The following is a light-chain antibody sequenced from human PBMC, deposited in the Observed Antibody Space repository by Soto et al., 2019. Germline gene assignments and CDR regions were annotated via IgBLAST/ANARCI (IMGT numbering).Light chain of an antibody. V-gene: IGKV3-20*01. J-gene: IGKJ1*01. Sequence: EIVLTQSPGSLSFSPGERATLSCRASQTFDSNFLAWYQKRPGQAPRLLIYGASKRATGIPDRFSGSGSGTDFTLTISRLEPEDFAVYYCQQYMSSVTFGQGTKVEIK. CDR2: GAS. CDR1: QTFDSNF. CDR3: QQYMSSVT.